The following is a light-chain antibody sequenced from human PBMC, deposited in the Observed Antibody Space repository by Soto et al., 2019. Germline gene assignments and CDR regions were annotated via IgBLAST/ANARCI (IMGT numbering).Light chain of an antibody. CDR2: GAS. V-gene: IGKV3-15*01. Sequence: EIVMTQSPATLSVSPGERATLFCRASQSVGRTLAWYQQKPGQSPRLLVYGASTRANGTPARFSGSGSGTEFTLNISSLQSEDVAVYYCQQYNQWPPYTFGQGTNVEIK. CDR1: QSVGRT. J-gene: IGKJ2*01. CDR3: QQYNQWPPYT.